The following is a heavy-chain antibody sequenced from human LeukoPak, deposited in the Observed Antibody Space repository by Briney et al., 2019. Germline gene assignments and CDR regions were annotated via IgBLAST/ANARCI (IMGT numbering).Heavy chain of an antibody. V-gene: IGHV4-30-2*01. D-gene: IGHD2-2*01. Sequence: SETLSLTCTVSGGSISSGGYYWSWIRQPPGNGLEWIGYIYHSGSTYYNPSLKSRVTISVDRSKNQFSLKLSSVTAADTAVYYCARAQPSGVYYYYYYMDVWGKGTTVTVSS. CDR1: GGSISSGGYY. CDR2: IYHSGST. J-gene: IGHJ6*03. CDR3: ARAQPSGVYYYYYYMDV.